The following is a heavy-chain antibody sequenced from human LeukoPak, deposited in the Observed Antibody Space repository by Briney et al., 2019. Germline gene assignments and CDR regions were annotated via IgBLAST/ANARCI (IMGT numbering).Heavy chain of an antibody. CDR3: ASRTSSSGY. D-gene: IGHD6-6*01. Sequence: GGSLRLSCAASGFSFSAYGMHWVRQAPGKGLEWVANIKQDGSEKYYVDSVKGRFTISRDNAKNSLYLQMNSLRAEDTAVYYCASRTSSSGYWGQGTLVTVSS. V-gene: IGHV3-7*01. CDR2: IKQDGSEK. J-gene: IGHJ4*02. CDR1: GFSFSAYG.